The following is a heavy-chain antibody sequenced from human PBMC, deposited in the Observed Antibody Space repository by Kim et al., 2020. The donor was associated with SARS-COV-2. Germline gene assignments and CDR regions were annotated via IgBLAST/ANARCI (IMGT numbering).Heavy chain of an antibody. J-gene: IGHJ3*02. D-gene: IGHD1-26*01. Sequence: GGSLRLSCVASGFAFSGYAMSWVRQTPGKGLEWVSSIIADGGITYYADSVEGRFTISRDNFKNTLYLQMNSLSAEATAVYYCAKDGKRTPPILGQGTMV. CDR1: GFAFSGYA. CDR2: IIADGGIT. V-gene: IGHV3-23*01. CDR3: AKDGKRTPPI.